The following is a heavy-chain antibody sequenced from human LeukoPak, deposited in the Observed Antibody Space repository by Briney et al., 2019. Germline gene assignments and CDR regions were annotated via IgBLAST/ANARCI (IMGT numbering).Heavy chain of an antibody. Sequence: PGGSLRLSCAASGFTFSSYWMHWVRQAPGKGLVWVSRINSDGSSTSYADSVKGRFTISRDNAKNTLYLQMNSLRAEDTAVYYCARVGYSSSWYVREYYYYMDVWGKGTTVTVSS. J-gene: IGHJ6*03. CDR1: GFTFSSYW. V-gene: IGHV3-74*01. D-gene: IGHD6-13*01. CDR3: ARVGYSSSWYVREYYYYMDV. CDR2: INSDGSST.